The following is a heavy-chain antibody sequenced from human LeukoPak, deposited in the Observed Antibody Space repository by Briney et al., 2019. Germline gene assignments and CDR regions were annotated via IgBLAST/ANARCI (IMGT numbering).Heavy chain of an antibody. J-gene: IGHJ4*02. CDR3: ARPYGSGTNSPADY. CDR1: GYTFTGYY. CDR2: INPNSGGT. V-gene: IGHV1-2*02. Sequence: GASVKVSCKASGYTFTGYYMHWVRQAPGQGLEWMGWINPNSGGTNYAQKFQGRVIMTRDTSISTAYMELSRLRSDDTAVYYCARPYGSGTNSPADYWGQGTLVTVSS. D-gene: IGHD3-10*01.